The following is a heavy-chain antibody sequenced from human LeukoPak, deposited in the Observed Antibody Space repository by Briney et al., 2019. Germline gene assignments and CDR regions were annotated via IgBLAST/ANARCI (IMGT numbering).Heavy chain of an antibody. CDR3: ARGPPFDY. V-gene: IGHV4-59*08. Sequence: SETLSLTCTVSGGSINSYYWSWIRQPPGKGLEWIGYIYYTGRTSYNPSLKSRVTISVDTSKNQFSLKLSSVTAADTAVYYCARGPPFDYWGQGTLVTVSS. CDR2: IYYTGRT. CDR1: GGSINSYY. J-gene: IGHJ4*02.